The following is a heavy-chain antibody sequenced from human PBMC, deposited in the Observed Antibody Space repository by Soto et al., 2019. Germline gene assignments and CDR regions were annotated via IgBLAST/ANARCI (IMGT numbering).Heavy chain of an antibody. CDR3: ARGRYGDY. Sequence: QVHLVQSGAEVKKPGASVKVSCKGSGYAFTTYGITWVRQAPGQGLEWMGWISAHNGNTNNAQKLQGRVTVTRAPSTSTAYMELRSLRSDDTAVYYCARGRYGDYWGQGALVTVSS. V-gene: IGHV1-18*01. CDR1: GYAFTTYG. D-gene: IGHD1-1*01. J-gene: IGHJ4*02. CDR2: ISAHNGNT.